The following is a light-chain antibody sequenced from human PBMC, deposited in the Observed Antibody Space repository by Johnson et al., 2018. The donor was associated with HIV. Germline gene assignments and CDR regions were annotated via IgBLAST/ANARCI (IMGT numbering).Light chain of an antibody. CDR2: DNN. J-gene: IGLJ1*01. CDR3: GTWDSSLSAYV. Sequence: QSVLTQPPSVSAAPGQKVTISCSGSNSNIGNNYVSWYQQLPGTAPTLLIYDNNKRPSGIPDRFSGSKSGTSATLGITGLQTGDEADYYCGTWDSSLSAYVFGTGSNVTVL. CDR1: NSNIGNNY. V-gene: IGLV1-51*01.